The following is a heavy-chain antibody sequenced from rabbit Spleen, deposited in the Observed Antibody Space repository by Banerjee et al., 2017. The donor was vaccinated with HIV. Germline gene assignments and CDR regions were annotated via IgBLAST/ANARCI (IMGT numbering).Heavy chain of an antibody. Sequence: LEESGGGLVKPGGTLTLTCTVSGFSFSSNWICWVRQAPGKGLEWIACIHGGSGASTAYADWAKGRFTISKTSSTTVTLKMTSLTAADTATYFCARGSATMTMVITGYYFNLWGPGTLVTVS. CDR3: ARGSATMTMVITGYYFNL. J-gene: IGHJ4*01. D-gene: IGHD2-1*01. CDR2: IHGGSGAST. CDR1: GFSFSSNW. V-gene: IGHV1S45*01.